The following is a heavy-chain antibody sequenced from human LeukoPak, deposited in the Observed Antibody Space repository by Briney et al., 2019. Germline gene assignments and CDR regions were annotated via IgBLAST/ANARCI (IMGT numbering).Heavy chain of an antibody. CDR3: ARHQRYEVRGGAPFWFDP. J-gene: IGHJ5*02. CDR2: IYYSGST. CDR1: GGSISSSSYY. V-gene: IGHV4-39*01. D-gene: IGHD3-10*01. Sequence: SETLSLTCTVSGGSISSSSYYWGWIRQPPGKGLEWIGSIYYSGSTYYNPSLKSRVTISVDTSKNQFSLKLSSVTAADTAVYYCARHQRYEVRGGAPFWFDPWGQGTLVTVSS.